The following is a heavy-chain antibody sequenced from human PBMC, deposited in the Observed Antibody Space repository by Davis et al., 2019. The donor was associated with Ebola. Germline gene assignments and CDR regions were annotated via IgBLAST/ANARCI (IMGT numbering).Heavy chain of an antibody. CDR2: INHSGST. D-gene: IGHD2-21*01. CDR1: GGSFSGYY. CDR3: ASGYSPYYFDY. V-gene: IGHV4-34*01. Sequence: MPSETLSLTCAVYGGSFSGYYWSWIRQPPGKGLEWIGEINHSGSTNYNPSLKSRVTIFGDTSKNQFSLKLSSVTAADTAMYYCASGYSPYYFDYWGQGTLVTVSS. J-gene: IGHJ4*02.